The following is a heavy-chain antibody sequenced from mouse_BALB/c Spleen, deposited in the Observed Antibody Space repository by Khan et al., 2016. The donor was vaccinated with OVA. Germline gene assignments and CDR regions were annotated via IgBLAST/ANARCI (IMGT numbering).Heavy chain of an antibody. Sequence: QVQLKQSGPGLVQPSQSLSFTCTVSGFSLTTYGVHWVRQSPGKGLEWLGVIWSGGTTDYSAAFISRLSITKDNSKSQVFFKMNSLQANDTAIYYCARNYDYDEGLAYWGQGTLVTVSA. V-gene: IGHV2-2*02. CDR2: IWSGGTT. D-gene: IGHD2-4*01. J-gene: IGHJ3*01. CDR1: GFSLTTYG. CDR3: ARNYDYDEGLAY.